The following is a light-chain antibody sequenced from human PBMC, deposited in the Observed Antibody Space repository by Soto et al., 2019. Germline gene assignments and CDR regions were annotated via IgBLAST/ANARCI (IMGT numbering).Light chain of an antibody. CDR2: EVS. V-gene: IGLV2-23*02. CDR3: CSDAGGRSPYV. Sequence: QSALTQPASVSGSPGQSITISCTGTTSDVGSYDLVSWYQQHPGKAPKIMIYEVSKRPSGDSNRFSGSKSGNTASLTISGLQAEDEADYYCCSDAGGRSPYVFGTGTKLTVL. J-gene: IGLJ1*01. CDR1: TSDVGSYDL.